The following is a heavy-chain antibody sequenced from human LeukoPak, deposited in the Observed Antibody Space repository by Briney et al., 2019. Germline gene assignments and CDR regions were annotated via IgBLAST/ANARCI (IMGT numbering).Heavy chain of an antibody. J-gene: IGHJ4*02. CDR2: ISTDGYTT. V-gene: IGHV3-74*01. Sequence: GGSMRLSCAASGLAFSAYKMHWVRQAPRRGLVWVSRISTDGYTTDYADFVQGRFTASRDNTKNTWSLEMNSLRAEDTAVYYCVVGGSPGYWGQGTLVTVSS. CDR3: VVGGSPGY. D-gene: IGHD2-15*01. CDR1: GLAFSAYK.